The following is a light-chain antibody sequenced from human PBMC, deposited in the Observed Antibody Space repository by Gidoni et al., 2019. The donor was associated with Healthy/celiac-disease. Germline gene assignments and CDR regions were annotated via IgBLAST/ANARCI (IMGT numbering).Light chain of an antibody. CDR1: QSVSSSY. CDR3: QQYGSSPRT. J-gene: IGKJ2*01. V-gene: IGKV3-20*01. Sequence: EIVLTQSPGTLSLSPGERATLSGRASQSVSSSYLAWYQQKPGQAPRLLIYGASSRATGIPDRFRGSGSGTDFTLTISRLEPEDFAVYYCQQYGSSPRTFGQGTKLEIK. CDR2: GAS.